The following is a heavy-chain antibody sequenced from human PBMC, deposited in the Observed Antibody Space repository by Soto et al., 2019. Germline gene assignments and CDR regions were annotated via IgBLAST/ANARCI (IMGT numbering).Heavy chain of an antibody. V-gene: IGHV3-33*01. CDR2: IWYDGSNK. CDR1: GFTFSSYG. J-gene: IGHJ6*02. Sequence: GGSLRLSCAASGFTFSSYGMHWVRQAPGKGLEWVAVIWYDGSNKYYADSVKGRFTISRDNSKNTLYLQMNSLRAEDTAVYYCARDYYGSGSYPYGMDGWGQGTTVTVSS. CDR3: ARDYYGSGSYPYGMDG. D-gene: IGHD3-10*01.